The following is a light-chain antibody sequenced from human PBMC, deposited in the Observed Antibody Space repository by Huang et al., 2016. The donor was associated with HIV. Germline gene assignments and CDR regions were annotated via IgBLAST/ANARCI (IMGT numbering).Light chain of an antibody. CDR3: QQYNNWPPWT. J-gene: IGKJ1*01. CDR1: QSVSNN. Sequence: EIVMTQSPVTLSVSPGERATLSCKASQSVSNNLAWYQQKPGQAPRRLIYGASTRATGSPARFSGSGSGTEFTLTINSLESGDFAVYYCQQYNNWPPWTFGQGTKVEIK. CDR2: GAS. V-gene: IGKV3-15*01.